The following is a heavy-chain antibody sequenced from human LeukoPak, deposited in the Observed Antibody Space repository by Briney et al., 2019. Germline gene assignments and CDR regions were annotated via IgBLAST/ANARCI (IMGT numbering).Heavy chain of an antibody. D-gene: IGHD4/OR15-4a*01. CDR2: ISSSGSTI. J-gene: IGHJ4*02. CDR1: GFTFSSYE. Sequence: GRSLRLSCAASGFTFSSYEMNWVRQAPGKGLEWVSYISSSGSTIYYADSVKGRFTISRDNSKNTLYLQMNSLRAEDTAVYYCARRAGAYSHPYDYWGQGTLVTVSS. V-gene: IGHV3-48*03. CDR3: ARRAGAYSHPYDY.